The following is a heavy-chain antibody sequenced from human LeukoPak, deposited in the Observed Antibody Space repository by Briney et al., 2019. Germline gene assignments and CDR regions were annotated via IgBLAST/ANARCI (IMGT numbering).Heavy chain of an antibody. Sequence: PGGSLRLSCAASGFTVSRNYMNWVRQAPGKGLEWVSLLSSTGNTSYADSVKGRFTISRHNSKSTLYLQVNSLRPEDTAMYYCARWRPIDAFDIWGQGTMVIVPS. CDR3: ARWRPIDAFDI. V-gene: IGHV3-53*04. J-gene: IGHJ3*02. CDR2: LSSTGNT. CDR1: GFTVSRNY. D-gene: IGHD3-3*01.